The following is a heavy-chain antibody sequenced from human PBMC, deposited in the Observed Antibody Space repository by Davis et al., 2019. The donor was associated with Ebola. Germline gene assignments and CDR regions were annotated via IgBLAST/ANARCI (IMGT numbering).Heavy chain of an antibody. V-gene: IGHV3-48*04. CDR1: GFTFSSYS. CDR3: AREDIVVVPAALYYYYYGMDV. J-gene: IGHJ6*04. CDR2: ISSSGSTI. D-gene: IGHD2-2*01. Sequence: GESLKISCAASGFTFSSYSMNWVRQAPGKGLEWVSYISSSGSTIYYADSVKGRFTISRDNAKNSLYLQMNSLRAEDTAVYYCAREDIVVVPAALYYYYYGMDVWGKGTTVTVSS.